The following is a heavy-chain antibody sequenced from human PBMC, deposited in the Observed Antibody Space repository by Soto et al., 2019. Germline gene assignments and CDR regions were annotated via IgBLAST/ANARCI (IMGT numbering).Heavy chain of an antibody. V-gene: IGHV6-1*01. CDR1: GDSVSSNSAA. J-gene: IGHJ5*02. D-gene: IGHD6-19*01. Sequence: SQTLSLTCAISGDSVSSNSAAWNWIRQSPSRGLEWLGRTYYRSKWYNDYAVSVKSRITISPDTSKNQFSLQLNSVTPEDTAVYYCARGPSIAVAGTRNWFDPWGQGTLVTVSS. CDR3: ARGPSIAVAGTRNWFDP. CDR2: TYYRSKWYN.